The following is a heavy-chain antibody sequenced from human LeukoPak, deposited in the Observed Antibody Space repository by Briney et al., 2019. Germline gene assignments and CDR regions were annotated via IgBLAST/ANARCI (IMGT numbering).Heavy chain of an antibody. V-gene: IGHV4-59*01. D-gene: IGHD1-1*01. Sequence: PSETLSLTCTVSGGSISSYYWSWIRQPPGKGLEWIGSIFYSGSTNYNPSLKSRVTISVDTSKNQFSLKLTSVSAADTAVYYCARGGNSPGYWGQGTLVTVSS. CDR1: GGSISSYY. CDR2: IFYSGST. J-gene: IGHJ4*02. CDR3: ARGGNSPGY.